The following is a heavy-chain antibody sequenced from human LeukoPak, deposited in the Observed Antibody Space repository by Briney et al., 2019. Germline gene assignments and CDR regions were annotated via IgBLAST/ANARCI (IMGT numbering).Heavy chain of an antibody. CDR3: ARDYNIVYCGGDCYPGAFDI. Sequence: GGSLRLSCAASGFTFSNHGMHWVRQAPGKGPEWVALIWYDGSNKYYGDSVKGRFTISRDNAKNSLYLQMNSLRAEDTAVYYCARDYNIVYCGGDCYPGAFDIWGQGTTVTVSS. V-gene: IGHV3-33*01. CDR2: IWYDGSNK. D-gene: IGHD2-21*01. CDR1: GFTFSNHG. J-gene: IGHJ3*02.